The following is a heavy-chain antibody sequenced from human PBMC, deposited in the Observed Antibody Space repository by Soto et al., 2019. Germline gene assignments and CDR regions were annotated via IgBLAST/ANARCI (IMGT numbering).Heavy chain of an antibody. J-gene: IGHJ5*02. Sequence: ASVKVSCKASGYTFTSYYMHWVRQAPGQGLEWMGIINPSGGSTSYAQKFQGRVTMTRDTSTSTVYMELSSLRSEDTAVYYCARAVLRYFDWLVWFDPWGQGTLVTVSS. CDR1: GYTFTSYY. CDR2: INPSGGST. CDR3: ARAVLRYFDWLVWFDP. D-gene: IGHD3-9*01. V-gene: IGHV1-46*01.